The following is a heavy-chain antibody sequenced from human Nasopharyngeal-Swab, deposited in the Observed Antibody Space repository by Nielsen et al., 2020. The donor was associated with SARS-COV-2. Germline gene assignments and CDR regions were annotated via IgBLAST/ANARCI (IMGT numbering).Heavy chain of an antibody. D-gene: IGHD5-24*01. Sequence: GESLKISCAASGFSFSEYYMSWIRQAPGKGLEWISDISSSGSITHYADSMKGRFTISRDNAKKSLYLQMNSPRAEDTAVYYCARGVETIHHWGQGSLVTVSS. CDR3: ARGVETIHH. V-gene: IGHV3-11*04. CDR2: ISSSGSIT. J-gene: IGHJ1*01. CDR1: GFSFSEYY.